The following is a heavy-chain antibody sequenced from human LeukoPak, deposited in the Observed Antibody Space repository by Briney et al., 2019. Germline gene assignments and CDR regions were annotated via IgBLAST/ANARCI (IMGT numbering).Heavy chain of an antibody. J-gene: IGHJ4*02. Sequence: PGGSLRLSCAASGSTFTSYTMSWVRQAPGKGLEWVSSITNNGVYTYYTDSVKGRFTISRDNANNSLYLQMNSLSAEDTAIYYCARQPQVAHFDYWGQGTLVSVSS. CDR2: ITNNGVYT. D-gene: IGHD2-15*01. CDR1: GSTFTSYT. CDR3: ARQPQVAHFDY. V-gene: IGHV3-21*01.